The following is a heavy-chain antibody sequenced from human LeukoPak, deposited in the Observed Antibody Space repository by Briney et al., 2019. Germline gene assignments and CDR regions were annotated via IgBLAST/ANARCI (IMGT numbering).Heavy chain of an antibody. D-gene: IGHD6-13*01. J-gene: IGHJ4*02. V-gene: IGHV3-30*18. CDR3: AKRGSSSPLDY. Sequence: PGGSLRLSCAASGFTFSSYGMHWVRQAPGKGLEWVAVISYDGSNKYYADSVKGRFTISRDNSKNTLYLQMNSLRAEDTAVYYCAKRGSSSPLDYWGQGTLVTVSS. CDR1: GFTFSSYG. CDR2: ISYDGSNK.